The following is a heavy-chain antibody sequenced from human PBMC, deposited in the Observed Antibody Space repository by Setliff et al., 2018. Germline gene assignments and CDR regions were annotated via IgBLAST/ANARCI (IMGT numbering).Heavy chain of an antibody. V-gene: IGHV1-69*13. CDR3: ARTARPNRYYNYMDV. J-gene: IGHJ6*03. CDR2: IIPRFSTA. D-gene: IGHD3-9*01. CDR1: GGTFTTYA. Sequence: SVKVSCKASGGTFTTYAITWVRQAPGQGLEWMGGIIPRFSTANIAQNFQGRVTISADESTSTVYMELSSLRSEDTAVYYCARTARPNRYYNYMDVWGEGTKVTVSS.